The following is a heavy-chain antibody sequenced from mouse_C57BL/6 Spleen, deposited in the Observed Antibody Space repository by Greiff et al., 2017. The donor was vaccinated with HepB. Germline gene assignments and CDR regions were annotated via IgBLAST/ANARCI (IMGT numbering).Heavy chain of an antibody. CDR2: IDPETGGT. V-gene: IGHV1-15*01. J-gene: IGHJ2*01. D-gene: IGHD2-5*01. CDR1: GYTFTDYD. CDR3: TRSLYYSNYPFFDY. Sequence: VQLQQSGAELVRPGASVTLSCKASGYTFTDYDMHWVKQTPVHGLEWIGAIDPETGGTAYNQKFKGKAILTADKSSSTAYMELRSLTSEDSAVYYCTRSLYYSNYPFFDYWGQGTTLTVSS.